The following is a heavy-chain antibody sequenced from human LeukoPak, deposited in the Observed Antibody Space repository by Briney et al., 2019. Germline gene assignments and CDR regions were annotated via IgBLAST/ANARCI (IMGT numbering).Heavy chain of an antibody. V-gene: IGHV3-9*01. CDR2: ISWDSRDV. D-gene: IGHD3-10*01. CDR3: TKDLGSGSHPDFYYGMDV. CDR1: GFTFEDFA. J-gene: IGHJ6*02. Sequence: PGGSLRLSCEASGFTFEDFAMHWVRQVPGKGPEWVSGISWDSRDVEYADPVKGQLTISRDNAKSSLFLQMDSLRPEDTALYFCTKDLGSGSHPDFYYGMDVWGQGTAVTVSS.